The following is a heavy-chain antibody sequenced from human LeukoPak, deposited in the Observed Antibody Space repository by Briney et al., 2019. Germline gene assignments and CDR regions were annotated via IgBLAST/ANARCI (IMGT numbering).Heavy chain of an antibody. D-gene: IGHD3-3*01. J-gene: IGHJ4*02. CDR2: INHSGST. CDR3: ARSPFFGYDFWSGYYEGVAFDY. Sequence: PSETLSLTCAVYGVSFSGYYWSWIRQPPGKGLEWIGEINHSGSTNYNPSLKSRVTISVDTSKNQFSLKLSSVTAADTAVYYCARSPFFGYDFWSGYYEGVAFDYWGQGTLVTVSS. V-gene: IGHV4-34*01. CDR1: GVSFSGYY.